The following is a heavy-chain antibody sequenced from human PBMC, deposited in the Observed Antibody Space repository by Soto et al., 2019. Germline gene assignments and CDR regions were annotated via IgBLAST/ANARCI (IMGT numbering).Heavy chain of an antibody. V-gene: IGHV1-69*13. CDR3: ARDREMATITGAFDI. J-gene: IGHJ3*02. D-gene: IGHD5-12*01. CDR2: SIGDNGEP. Sequence: SVKVSCKASGYTFTSYGITWVRQAPGQGLEWMGGSIGDNGEPNYAQKFQGRVTITADESTSTAYMELSSLRSEDTAVYYCARDREMATITGAFDIWGQGTMVTVSS. CDR1: GYTFTSYG.